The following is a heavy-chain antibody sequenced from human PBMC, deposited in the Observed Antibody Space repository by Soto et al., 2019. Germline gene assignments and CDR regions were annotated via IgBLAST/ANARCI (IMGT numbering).Heavy chain of an antibody. J-gene: IGHJ6*01. Sequence: QGQLVQSGPEAKKPGASVKVSCKASGYTFSRYGISWVRQAPGQGLEWMGWISGYNGDTKYAQKVQGKVTMTIDTSTYTAYMELRSLTSDDTAIKYCAKNGQPPYYYYSMDGWGQGTTVT. CDR2: ISGYNGDT. V-gene: IGHV1-18*01. CDR1: GYTFSRYG. CDR3: AKNGQPPYYYYSMDG. D-gene: IGHD2-8*01.